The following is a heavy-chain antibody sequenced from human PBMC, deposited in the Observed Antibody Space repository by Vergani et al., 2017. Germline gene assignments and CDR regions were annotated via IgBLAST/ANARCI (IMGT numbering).Heavy chain of an antibody. V-gene: IGHV3-9*01. CDR3: VKDNDYDADGPFDL. CDR2: IDRNYGVK. D-gene: IGHD3-16*01. CDR1: GFTFQAFA. J-gene: IGHJ2*01. Sequence: VEAGGGLVQPGGSLRLSCTASGFTFQAFAFHWVRQVSGRGLEWVSGIDRNYGVKNGNSFECRFCISRDNAKKAVFLQMNNLRHEDTALYFCVKDNDYDADGPFDLWGRGTLVTVSS.